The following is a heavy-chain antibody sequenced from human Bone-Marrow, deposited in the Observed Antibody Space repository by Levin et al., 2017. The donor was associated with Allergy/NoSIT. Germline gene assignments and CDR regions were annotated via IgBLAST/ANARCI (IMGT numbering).Heavy chain of an antibody. J-gene: IGHJ6*02. CDR1: GYTFTSYG. V-gene: IGHV1-18*01. CDR3: AREVDYYDSSGYHYYYGMDV. Sequence: ASVKVSCKASGYTFTSYGISWVRQAPGQGLEWMGWISAYNGNTNYAQKVQGRVTMTTDTSTSTAYMELRSLRSDDTAVYYCAREVDYYDSSGYHYYYGMDVWGQGTTVTVSS. D-gene: IGHD3-22*01. CDR2: ISAYNGNT.